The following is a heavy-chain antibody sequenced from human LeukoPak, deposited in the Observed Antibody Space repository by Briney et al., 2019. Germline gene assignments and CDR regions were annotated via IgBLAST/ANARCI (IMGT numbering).Heavy chain of an antibody. Sequence: GASVKVSCKASGYTFTGYYMHWVRQAPGLGLEWMGWINPTSGGTNYAQKFQARVTMTRDTSISTAYMELSRLRSDDTAVYYCGRENVDTAMVTGYYYYYIDVWGKGNTVTVSS. J-gene: IGHJ6*03. V-gene: IGHV1-2*02. CDR2: INPTSGGT. CDR1: GYTFTGYY. D-gene: IGHD5-18*01. CDR3: GRENVDTAMVTGYYYYYIDV.